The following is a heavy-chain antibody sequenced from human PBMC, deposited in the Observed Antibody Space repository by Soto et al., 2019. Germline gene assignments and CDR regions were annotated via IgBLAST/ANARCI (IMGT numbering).Heavy chain of an antibody. D-gene: IGHD1-26*01. J-gene: IGHJ4*02. CDR2: ISSSSSYT. CDR1: GSTFSDYY. V-gene: IGHV3-11*05. CDR3: ARDPYSGSSYSDY. Sequence: SLRLSCAASGSTFSDYYMSWIRQAPGKGLEWISYISSSSSYTNYADSVKGRFTISRDNAKNSLYLQMNSLRAEDTAVYYCARDPYSGSSYSDYWGQGTLVTVSS.